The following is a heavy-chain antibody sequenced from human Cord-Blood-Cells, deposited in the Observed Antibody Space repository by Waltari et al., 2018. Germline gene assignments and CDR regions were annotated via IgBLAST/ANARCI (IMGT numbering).Heavy chain of an antibody. V-gene: IGHV4-34*01. J-gene: IGHJ4*02. CDR1: GGSFSGYY. CDR2: INHSGST. D-gene: IGHD3-9*01. Sequence: QVQLQQWGAGLLKPSETLSLTCAVYGGSFSGYYWSWIRQPPGKGLEWIGEINHSGSTNYNPSLKSGVTISVDTSKNQFSLKLSSVTAADTAVYYCARRRYFDWLLFDYWGQGTLVTVSS. CDR3: ARRRYFDWLLFDY.